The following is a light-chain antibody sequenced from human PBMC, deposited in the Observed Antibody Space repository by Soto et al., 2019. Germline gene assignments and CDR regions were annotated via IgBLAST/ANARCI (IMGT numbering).Light chain of an antibody. V-gene: IGKV1-39*01. CDR3: QQSYSNPLT. J-gene: IGKJ4*01. CDR1: QNISNY. Sequence: DIQMTQCPSSLSASVGDRVTITCRASQNISNYLNWCQQKPGKAPKLLIYAASSLQSGVPSRFSGSGSGADFTLTFSSLQPEDFATYYCQQSYSNPLTFGGGTKVDIK. CDR2: AAS.